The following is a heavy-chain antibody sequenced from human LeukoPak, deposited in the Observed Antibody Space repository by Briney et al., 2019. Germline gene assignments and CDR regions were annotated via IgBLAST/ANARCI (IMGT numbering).Heavy chain of an antibody. CDR2: IIPIFGTA. CDR3: ARVSIAAAGTLDY. CDR1: GGTFSSYA. Sequence: SAKVSCKASGGTFSSYAISWVRQAPGQGLEWMGGIIPIFGTANYAQKFQGRVTITTDESTSTAHMELSSLRSEDTAVYYCARVSIAAAGTLDYWGQGTLVAVSS. J-gene: IGHJ4*02. V-gene: IGHV1-69*05. D-gene: IGHD6-13*01.